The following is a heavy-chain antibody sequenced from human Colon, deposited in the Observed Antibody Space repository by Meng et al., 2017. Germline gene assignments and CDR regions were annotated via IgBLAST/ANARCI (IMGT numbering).Heavy chain of an antibody. CDR2: ITSDGSNK. J-gene: IGHJ4*02. V-gene: IGHV3-30*04. D-gene: IGHD5-12*01. CDR3: ARVQTRYGDSGYDSVGY. CDR1: GFTFSSYC. Sequence: GESLKISCAASGFTFSSYCMHWVRQAPGKGLEWVAVITSDGSNKYYADSVKGRFTLSRDNSKNTLYLQMNSLRADDTAVYYYARVQTRYGDSGYDSVGYWGQGTLVTVSS.